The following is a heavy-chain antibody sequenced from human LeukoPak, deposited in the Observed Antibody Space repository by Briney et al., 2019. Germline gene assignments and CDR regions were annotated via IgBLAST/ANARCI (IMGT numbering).Heavy chain of an antibody. D-gene: IGHD5-24*01. J-gene: IGHJ3*01. CDR2: IRYDGSSK. CDR3: AMKAVPRPRLHDAFDF. Sequence: TGGSLRLSCVASGFTFSNYGMHWVRQAPGKGLEWVAFIRYDGSSKYYADSVKGRFTISRDNSKNTLSLQMDSLRAEDTAVYYCAMKAVPRPRLHDAFDFWGQGTVVSVSS. CDR1: GFTFSNYG. V-gene: IGHV3-30*02.